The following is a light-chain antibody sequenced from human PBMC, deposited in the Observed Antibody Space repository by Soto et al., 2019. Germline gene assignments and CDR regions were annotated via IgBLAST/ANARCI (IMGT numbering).Light chain of an antibody. CDR2: GAS. V-gene: IGKV3-15*01. CDR3: QQYSDWPPIT. J-gene: IGKJ5*01. CDR1: QSVSSN. Sequence: EIMMTQSPATLSVSPGERATLSCRASQSVSSNLAWYQQKPGQAPRLLIYGASTRATGIPARFGGSGSGTEFTLIISSLQSEDFAVYYCQQYSDWPPITFGQGTRLEI.